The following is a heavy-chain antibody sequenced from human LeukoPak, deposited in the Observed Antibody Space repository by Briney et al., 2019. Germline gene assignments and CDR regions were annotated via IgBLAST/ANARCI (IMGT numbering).Heavy chain of an antibody. CDR3: ARPTAAVAGSFDY. CDR2: ISYDGNNK. CDR1: GFTFSSYG. D-gene: IGHD6-19*01. Sequence: GGSLRLSCAASGFTFSSYGMHWVRQAPGKGLEWVAVISYDGNNKYYADSVKGRFTISRDNSKNTLYVQMNSLRAEDTAVYYCARPTAAVAGSFDYWGQGTLVTVSS. J-gene: IGHJ4*02. V-gene: IGHV3-30*03.